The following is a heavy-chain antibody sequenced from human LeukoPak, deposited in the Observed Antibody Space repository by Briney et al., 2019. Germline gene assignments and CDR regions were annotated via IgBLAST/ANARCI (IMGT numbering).Heavy chain of an antibody. V-gene: IGHV1-46*01. Sequence: ASVKVSCKASGYTFTSYYMHWVRQAPGQGLEWMGIINPSGGSTSYAQKFQGRVTMTRDMSTSTVYMELSSLRSEDTAVYYCARDFGPLSNSGLPDAFDIWGQGTMVTVSS. D-gene: IGHD3-3*01. CDR3: ARDFGPLSNSGLPDAFDI. CDR1: GYTFTSYY. CDR2: INPSGGST. J-gene: IGHJ3*02.